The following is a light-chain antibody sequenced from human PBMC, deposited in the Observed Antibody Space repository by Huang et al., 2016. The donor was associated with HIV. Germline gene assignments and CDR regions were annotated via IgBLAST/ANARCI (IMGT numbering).Light chain of an antibody. V-gene: IGKV3-20*01. CDR2: GAS. CDR1: QNVSSNF. Sequence: IVLTQSPATLSLSAGERAALSCRASQNVSSNFLAWYQQRSGQAPRRLIHGASSRAFGVSDRFSGSGSGTGFTLTISKLDPGDSAIYYCQQYVTSPLTFGGGTKVE. J-gene: IGKJ4*01. CDR3: QQYVTSPLT.